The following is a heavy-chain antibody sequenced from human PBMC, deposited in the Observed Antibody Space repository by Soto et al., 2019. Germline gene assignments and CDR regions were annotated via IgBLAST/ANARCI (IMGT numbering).Heavy chain of an antibody. J-gene: IGHJ4*02. CDR2: ISAYNGNT. D-gene: IGHD3-9*01. CDR3: ARGPNFYDILTN. Sequence: ASVKVSCKASGYTFTSYGISWVRQAPGQGLEWMGWISAYNGNTNYAQKFQGRVTITRDTSASTAYMELSSLRSEDTAVYYCARGPNFYDILTNWGQGTLVTVSS. V-gene: IGHV1-18*01. CDR1: GYTFTSYG.